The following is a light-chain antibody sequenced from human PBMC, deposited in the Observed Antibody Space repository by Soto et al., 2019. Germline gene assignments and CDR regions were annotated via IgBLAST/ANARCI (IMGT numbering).Light chain of an antibody. Sequence: DIQMTQSPSTLSASLGDTVTLTFRASQSVNKWLAWFQQKPGKVPKLLIFDASTLQTGVPSRFGGGGSGTEFTLTISRLEPEDSAVYYCHQHGSSHTFGQGTRLEIK. CDR1: QSVNKW. CDR3: HQHGSSHT. CDR2: DAS. J-gene: IGKJ5*01. V-gene: IGKV1-5*01.